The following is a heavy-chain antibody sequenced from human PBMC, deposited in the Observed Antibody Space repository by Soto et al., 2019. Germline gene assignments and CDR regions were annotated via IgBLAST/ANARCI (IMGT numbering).Heavy chain of an antibody. J-gene: IGHJ3*02. V-gene: IGHV3-72*01. CDR1: GSTLSDHY. Sequence: PRGSLRLSCAASGSTLSDHYVDWVRQAPGKGLEWVGRSGNKANSDTTEYGSSVKGRFTISRDDSKNSMYLQMNSLKTEDTAVYYCTRGYSGIDIYAFDIWGQGTLVTVSS. CDR3: TRGYSGIDIYAFDI. CDR2: SGNKANSDTT. D-gene: IGHD1-26*01.